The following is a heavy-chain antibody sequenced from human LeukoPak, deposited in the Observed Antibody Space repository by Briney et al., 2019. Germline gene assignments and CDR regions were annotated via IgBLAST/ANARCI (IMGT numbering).Heavy chain of an antibody. Sequence: SVKVSCKASGGTFSSYAISWVRQAPGPGLEWMGGIIPIFGTANYAQKFQGRVTITADESTSTAYMELSSLRSEDTAVYYCASTADRDSSGYYSDYWGQGTLVTVSS. CDR3: ASTADRDSSGYYSDY. J-gene: IGHJ4*02. D-gene: IGHD3-22*01. CDR1: GGTFSSYA. CDR2: IIPIFGTA. V-gene: IGHV1-69*13.